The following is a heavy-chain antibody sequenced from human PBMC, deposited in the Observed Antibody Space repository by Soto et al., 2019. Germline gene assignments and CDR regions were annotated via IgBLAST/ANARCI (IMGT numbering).Heavy chain of an antibody. Sequence: ASVKVSCKASGYTFTSYAMHWVRQAPGQRLEWMGWINAGNGDTSYAHRLQGRVTMTTDTSTSTAYMELRRLRSDDTAVYHCARGFRTVPFDFWGQGTLVTVSS. CDR3: ARGFRTVPFDF. D-gene: IGHD2-21*02. CDR2: INAGNGDT. V-gene: IGHV1-3*01. CDR1: GYTFTSYA. J-gene: IGHJ4*02.